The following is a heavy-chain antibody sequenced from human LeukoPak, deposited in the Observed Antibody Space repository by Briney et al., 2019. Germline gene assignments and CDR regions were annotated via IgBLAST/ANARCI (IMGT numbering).Heavy chain of an antibody. CDR2: ISAYNGNT. V-gene: IGHV1-18*01. J-gene: IGHJ4*02. Sequence: ASVKVSCTASGYTFTSYGISWVRQAPGQGLEWMGWISAYNGNTNYAQKLQGRVTMTTDTSTSTAYMELRSLRSDDTAVYYCARTSSSGYYLYFDYWGQGTLVTVSS. CDR3: ARTSSSGYYLYFDY. CDR1: GYTFTSYG. D-gene: IGHD3-22*01.